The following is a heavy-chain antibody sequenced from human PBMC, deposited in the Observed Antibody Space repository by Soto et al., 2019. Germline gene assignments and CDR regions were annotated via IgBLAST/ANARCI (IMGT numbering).Heavy chain of an antibody. J-gene: IGHJ6*02. CDR3: ARVSWREKYGMDV. CDR1: GFTFSDSY. CDR2: ITFSGNTV. Sequence: GGSLRLSCAASGFTFSDSYMSWIRQAPGKGLEWISYITFSGNTVYYADSLKGRFTISRDNAKNSLYLQMNRLRAEDTAVYYCARVSWREKYGMDVWGQGTTVTVS. V-gene: IGHV3-11*01.